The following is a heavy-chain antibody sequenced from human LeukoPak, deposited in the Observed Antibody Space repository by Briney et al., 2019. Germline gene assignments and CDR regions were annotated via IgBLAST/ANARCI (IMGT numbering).Heavy chain of an antibody. D-gene: IGHD5-24*01. CDR3: AKGLQTADY. V-gene: IGHV3-23*01. CDR2: ISGSGGST. CDR1: GFSFSSYA. Sequence: PGGSLRLSCAASGFSFSSYAVSWVRQAPGKGLEWVSSISGSGGSTYCADSVEGRFTISRDNSKNTLYLQMNSLRAEDTAVYYCAKGLQTADYWGQGTLVTVSS. J-gene: IGHJ4*02.